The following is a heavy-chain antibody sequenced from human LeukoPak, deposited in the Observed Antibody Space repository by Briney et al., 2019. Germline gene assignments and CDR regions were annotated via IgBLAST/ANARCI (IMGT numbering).Heavy chain of an antibody. V-gene: IGHV4-4*07. CDR1: GGSISSYY. J-gene: IGHJ3*02. D-gene: IGHD3-22*01. CDR3: AREVDTMIVGFDI. Sequence: KPSETLSLTCTVSGGSISSYYWSWIRQPAGKGLECIGRIYTSGSNNYNHSLKSRVNMSVDTSKNQFSLKLSSVTAADTAVYYCAREVDTMIVGFDIWGQGTMVTVSS. CDR2: IYTSGSN.